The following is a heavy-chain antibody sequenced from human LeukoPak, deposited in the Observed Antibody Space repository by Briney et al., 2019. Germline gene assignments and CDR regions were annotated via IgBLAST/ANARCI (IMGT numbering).Heavy chain of an antibody. D-gene: IGHD2-2*01. CDR2: IYSGGST. Sequence: PGGSLRLSCVASGFTFNNAWMNWVRQAPGKGLEWVSVIYSGGSTYYADSVKGRFTISRDNSKNTLYLQMNSLRAEDTAVYYCAREDQLGAFDIWGQGTMVTVSS. CDR1: GFTFNNAW. CDR3: AREDQLGAFDI. J-gene: IGHJ3*02. V-gene: IGHV3-53*01.